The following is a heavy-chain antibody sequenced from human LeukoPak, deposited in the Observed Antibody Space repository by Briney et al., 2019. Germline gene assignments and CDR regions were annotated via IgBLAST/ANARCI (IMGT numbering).Heavy chain of an antibody. CDR3: AREKAGTDDAFDI. J-gene: IGHJ3*02. CDR1: GYTFTSYY. V-gene: IGHV1-2*02. Sequence: GASVKVSCKASGYTFTSYYMHWVRQAPGQGLEWMGWINPNSGGTNYAQKFQGRVTMTRDTSISTAYMELSRLRSDDTAVYYCAREKAGTDDAFDIWGQGTMVTVSS. D-gene: IGHD1-14*01. CDR2: INPNSGGT.